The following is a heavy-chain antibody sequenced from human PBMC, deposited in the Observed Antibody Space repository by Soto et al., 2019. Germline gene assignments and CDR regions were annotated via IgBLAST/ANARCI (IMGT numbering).Heavy chain of an antibody. V-gene: IGHV3-74*01. CDR2: INTDGSTT. Sequence: EVQLMESGGGLVQPGGSLRLSCAASGFTFSAYWMHWVRQAPGKGLVWVSRINTDGSTTSYADYVKGRFTISRDNAKNTLYLQMNSLRVEDTAVYYCARVALGSYHWFDPWGQGTLVTVSS. CDR1: GFTFSAYW. D-gene: IGHD3-16*02. J-gene: IGHJ5*02. CDR3: ARVALGSYHWFDP.